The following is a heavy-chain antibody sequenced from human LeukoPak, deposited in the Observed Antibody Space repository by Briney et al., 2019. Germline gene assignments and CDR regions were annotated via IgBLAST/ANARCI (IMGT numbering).Heavy chain of an antibody. J-gene: IGHJ4*02. V-gene: IGHV1-69*04. Sequence: SVKVSCKASGGTFSSYAISWVRQAPGQGLECMGRIIPILGIANYAQKFQGRVTITADKSTSTAYMELSSLRSEDTAVYYCARTPTYDFWSGTYGDYWGQGTLVTVSS. CDR1: GGTFSSYA. CDR2: IIPILGIA. CDR3: ARTPTYDFWSGTYGDY. D-gene: IGHD3-3*01.